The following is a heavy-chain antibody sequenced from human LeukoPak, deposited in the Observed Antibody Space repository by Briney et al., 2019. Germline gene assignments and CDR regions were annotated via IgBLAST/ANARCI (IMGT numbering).Heavy chain of an antibody. CDR2: VHLNGAT. D-gene: IGHD1-26*01. Sequence: SGTLSLTCGVSGGSIITTNWWSWVRQPPGKGLEWIGEVHLNGATNYNPSLESRVSMSIDKSKNQLSLKLSSVTTADTATYYCTRESGAFSPFGFWGQGTLVTVSS. CDR1: GGSIITTNW. CDR3: TRESGAFSPFGF. J-gene: IGHJ4*02. V-gene: IGHV4-4*02.